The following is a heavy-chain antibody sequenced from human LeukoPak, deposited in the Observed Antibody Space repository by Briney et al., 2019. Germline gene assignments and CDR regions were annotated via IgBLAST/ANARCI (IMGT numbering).Heavy chain of an antibody. D-gene: IGHD3-9*01. J-gene: IGHJ4*02. CDR2: ISSSSSYI. V-gene: IGHV3-21*01. CDR1: GFTFSSYS. Sequence: PGGSLRLSCAASGFTFSSYSVNWVRQAPGKGLEWVSSISSSSSYIYYADSVKGRFTISRDNAKNSLYLQMNSLRAEDTAVYYCARDLNDIYDYWGQGTLVTVSS. CDR3: ARDLNDIYDY.